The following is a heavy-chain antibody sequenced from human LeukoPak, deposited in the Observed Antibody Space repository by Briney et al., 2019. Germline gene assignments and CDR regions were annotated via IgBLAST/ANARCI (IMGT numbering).Heavy chain of an antibody. V-gene: IGHV4-34*01. CDR2: INHSGST. CDR1: GGSLSGYY. J-gene: IGHJ6*02. Sequence: SETLSLTCAVYGGSLSGYYWSWIRQPPGKGLEWIGEINHSGSTNYNPSLKSRVTISVDTSKNQFSLKLSSVTAADTAVYYCARWAPFYYYYGMDVWGQGTTVTVSS. CDR3: ARWAPFYYYYGMDV.